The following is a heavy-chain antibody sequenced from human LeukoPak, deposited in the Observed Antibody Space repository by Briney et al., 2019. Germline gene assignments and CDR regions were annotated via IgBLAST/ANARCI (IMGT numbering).Heavy chain of an antibody. V-gene: IGHV4-39*01. CDR3: ARRSRLYRHETTGYHDS. D-gene: IGHD3-9*01. J-gene: IGHJ4*02. CDR2: VFYGGTT. Sequence: PSETLSLTCNVSGDYITTTNYYWAWIRQPPGKGLEWNASVFYGGTTYYNPSLKSRVTISMDTSRKQISLRLTSVTATDTAIYYCARRSRLYRHETTGYHDSWGQGTLVTVSS. CDR1: GDYITTTNYY.